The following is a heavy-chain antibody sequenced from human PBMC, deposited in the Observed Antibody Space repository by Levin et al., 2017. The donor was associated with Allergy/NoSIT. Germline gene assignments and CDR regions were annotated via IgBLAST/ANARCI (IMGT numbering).Heavy chain of an antibody. J-gene: IGHJ6*02. CDR1: GFTFSSYS. V-gene: IGHV3-21*01. CDR2: ISSSSSYI. CDR3: ARDYGSGWSLYYYGMDV. Sequence: GGSLRLSCAASGFTFSSYSMNWVRQAPGKGLEWVSSISSSSSYIYYADSVKGRFTISRDNAKNSLYLQMNSLRAEDTAVYYCARDYGSGWSLYYYGMDVWGQGTTVTVSS. D-gene: IGHD6-19*01.